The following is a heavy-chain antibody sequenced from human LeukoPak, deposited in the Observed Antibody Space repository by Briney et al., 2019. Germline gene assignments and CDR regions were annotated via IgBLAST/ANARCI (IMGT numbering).Heavy chain of an antibody. V-gene: IGHV4-59*08. CDR3: ARSCGGGNCNYFYHGMDV. J-gene: IGHJ6*02. CDR1: NGSISSYY. Sequence: PSETLSLTCTVSNGSISSYYWSWIRQPPGKGLEWIGYVYSSGSTNYNPSLKSRVTISVDTSKNQFSLKLTSVTAADTAMYYCARSCGGGNCNYFYHGMDVWGQGTTVTVSS. CDR2: VYSSGST. D-gene: IGHD2-15*01.